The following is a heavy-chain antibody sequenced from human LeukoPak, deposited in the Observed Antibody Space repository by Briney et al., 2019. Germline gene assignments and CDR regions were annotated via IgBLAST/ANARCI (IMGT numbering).Heavy chain of an antibody. Sequence: KPSETLSLTCAVSGGSISSSNWWSWVRPPPGKGLEWIGEIYHSGSTNYNPSLKRRVTISVDKSKNQFSLKLSSVTAADTAVYYCARDHWIFGVVKDAFDIWGQGTMVTVSS. J-gene: IGHJ3*02. CDR3: ARDHWIFGVVKDAFDI. V-gene: IGHV4-4*02. D-gene: IGHD3-3*01. CDR1: GGSISSSNW. CDR2: IYHSGST.